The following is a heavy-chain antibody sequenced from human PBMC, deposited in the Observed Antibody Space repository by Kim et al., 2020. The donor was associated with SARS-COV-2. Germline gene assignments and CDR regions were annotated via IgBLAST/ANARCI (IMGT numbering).Heavy chain of an antibody. CDR1: GFTFSSYS. CDR2: ISSSSSTI. J-gene: IGHJ6*03. V-gene: IGHV3-48*02. CDR3: ARWGTYCSGGSCYYYYYYMDV. Sequence: GGSLRLSCAASGFTFSSYSINWVRQAPGKGLEWVSYISSSSSTIYYADSVKGRFTISRDNAKNSLYLQMNSLRDEDTAVYYCARWGTYCSGGSCYYYYYYMDVWGKGTTVTVSS. D-gene: IGHD2-15*01.